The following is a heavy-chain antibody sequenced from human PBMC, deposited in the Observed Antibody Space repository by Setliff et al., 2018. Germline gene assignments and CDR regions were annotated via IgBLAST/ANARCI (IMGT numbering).Heavy chain of an antibody. CDR2: IQNGATT. Sequence: PSETLSLTCIVSGDSIRSYFWSWIRQPPGKGLEWIGYIQNGATTKYNPSLGSRISMSMDTSNNQFSLRLTSVTAADAAVYYCARQRGNSGFLDFWGQGALVTVSS. J-gene: IGHJ4*02. CDR1: GDSIRSYF. D-gene: IGHD5-12*01. CDR3: ARQRGNSGFLDF. V-gene: IGHV4-59*03.